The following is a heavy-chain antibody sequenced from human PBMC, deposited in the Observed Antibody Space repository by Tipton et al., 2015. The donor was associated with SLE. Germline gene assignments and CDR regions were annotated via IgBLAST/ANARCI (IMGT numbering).Heavy chain of an antibody. V-gene: IGHV4-30-2*01. Sequence: TLSLTCAVSGGSISSGGYSWSWIRQPPGKGLEWIGYIYHSGSTYYNPSLKSRVTISVDTSKNQFSLKLSSVTAADTAVYYCARSNRPGWFDPWRQGTLVTVSS. CDR3: ARSNRPGWFDP. D-gene: IGHD1-14*01. CDR1: GGSISSGGYS. J-gene: IGHJ5*02. CDR2: IYHSGST.